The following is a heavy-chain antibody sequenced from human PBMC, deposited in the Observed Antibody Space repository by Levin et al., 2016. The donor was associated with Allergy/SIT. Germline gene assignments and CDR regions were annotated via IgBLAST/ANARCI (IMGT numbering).Heavy chain of an antibody. Sequence: WVRQAPGQGLEWMGWISAYNGNTNYAQKLQGRVTMTTDTSTSTAYMELRSLRSDDTAVYYCARDQGLYSGSYYGRYYYYGMDVWGQGTTVTVSS. CDR3: ARDQGLYSGSYYGRYYYYGMDV. D-gene: IGHD1-26*01. J-gene: IGHJ6*02. CDR2: ISAYNGNT. V-gene: IGHV1-18*01.